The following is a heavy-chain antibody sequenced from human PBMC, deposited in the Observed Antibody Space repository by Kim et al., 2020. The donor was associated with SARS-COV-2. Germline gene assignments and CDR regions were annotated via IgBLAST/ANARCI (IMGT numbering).Heavy chain of an antibody. D-gene: IGHD5-18*01. Sequence: AQETPGRVTMTTDTSTSTAYMELRSLRSDDTAVYYCARDRDTATDYFDYWGQGTLVTVSS. J-gene: IGHJ4*02. V-gene: IGHV1-18*01. CDR3: ARDRDTATDYFDY.